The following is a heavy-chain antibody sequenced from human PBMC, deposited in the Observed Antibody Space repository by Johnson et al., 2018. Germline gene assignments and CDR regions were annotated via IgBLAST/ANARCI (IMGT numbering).Heavy chain of an antibody. CDR1: GFSFRSYD. D-gene: IGHD6-19*01. V-gene: IGHV3-30*18. Sequence: QAQLVESGGGVVQPGRSLRLSCAASGFSFRSYDMHWVRQAPGKGLEWVTVIPFDGSKTYYADSVKGRFTISRDNSRNNLYRQMNSLRAEDTAVYYCAKEGQWPGYYMDVWGKGTTVTVS. J-gene: IGHJ6*03. CDR2: IPFDGSKT. CDR3: AKEGQWPGYYMDV.